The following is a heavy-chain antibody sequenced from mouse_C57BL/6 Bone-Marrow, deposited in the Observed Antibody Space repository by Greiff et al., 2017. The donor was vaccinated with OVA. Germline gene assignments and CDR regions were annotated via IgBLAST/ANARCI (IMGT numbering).Heavy chain of an antibody. CDR2: IDPSDSYT. Sequence: QVQLQQSGAELVRPGPSVKLSCKASGYTFTSYWMHWVKQRPGQGLEWIGVIDPSDSYTNYNQKFKGKATLTVDTSSSTAYMQLSSLTSEDSAVYYCARYPWGNYAMDYWGQGTSVTVSS. CDR3: ARYPWGNYAMDY. J-gene: IGHJ4*01. CDR1: GYTFTSYW. V-gene: IGHV1-59*01.